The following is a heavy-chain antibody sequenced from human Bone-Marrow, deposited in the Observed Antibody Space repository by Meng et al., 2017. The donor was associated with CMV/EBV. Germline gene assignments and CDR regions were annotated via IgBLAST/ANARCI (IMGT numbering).Heavy chain of an antibody. CDR2: MNTNSGNT. V-gene: IGHV1-8*01. Sequence: ASVKVSCKASGYTFTRYDINWVRQAAGQGLEWMGWMNTNSGNTGYAQNFQGRVTMTRNTATGTAYMELTSLKSEDTAVYYCVRSTSDKVRARLLDYWGQGTLVTVSS. CDR3: VRSTSDKVRARLLDY. CDR1: GYTFTRYD. D-gene: IGHD2-2*01. J-gene: IGHJ4*02.